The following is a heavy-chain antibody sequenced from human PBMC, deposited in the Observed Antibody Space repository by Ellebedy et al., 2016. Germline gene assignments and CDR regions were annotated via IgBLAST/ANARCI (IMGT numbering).Heavy chain of an antibody. D-gene: IGHD2-15*01. CDR2: IIPILGIA. Sequence: ASVKVSCKASGGTFSSYAISWVRQAPGQGLEWMGGIIPILGIANYAQKFQGRVAITRDTSASTAYMELSSLRSEDTAVYYCARWWDDLDYWGQGTLVTVSS. CDR3: ARWWDDLDY. CDR1: GGTFSSYA. J-gene: IGHJ4*02. V-gene: IGHV1-69*10.